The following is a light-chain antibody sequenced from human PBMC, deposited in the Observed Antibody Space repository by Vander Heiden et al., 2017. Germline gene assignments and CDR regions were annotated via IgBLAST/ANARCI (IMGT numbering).Light chain of an antibody. CDR2: AAS. V-gene: IGKV1-39*01. Sequence: DIQMTQSPSSLSASVGDRVTITCRASQSISSYLNWYQQKPGQAPKLLIYAASSSQSGVPSRFSGSGSETDFTLTISRLQHEDFANYYRQQSYSTLSFGGGTKVEIK. CDR3: QQSYSTLS. CDR1: QSISSY. J-gene: IGKJ4*01.